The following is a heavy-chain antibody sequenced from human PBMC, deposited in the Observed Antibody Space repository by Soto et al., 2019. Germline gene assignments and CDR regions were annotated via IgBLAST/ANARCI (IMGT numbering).Heavy chain of an antibody. CDR3: AHSPYCSGGSCYLALGY. V-gene: IGHV2-5*02. CDR1: GFSLSTSGVG. D-gene: IGHD2-15*01. Sequence: QITLKESGPTLVKPTQTLTLTCTFSGFSLSTSGVGVGWIRQPPGKALERLALIYWDDDKRYSPSLKSRLTITKDTSKNQVVLTMTNMDPVDTATYYCAHSPYCSGGSCYLALGYWGQGTLVTVSS. CDR2: IYWDDDK. J-gene: IGHJ4*02.